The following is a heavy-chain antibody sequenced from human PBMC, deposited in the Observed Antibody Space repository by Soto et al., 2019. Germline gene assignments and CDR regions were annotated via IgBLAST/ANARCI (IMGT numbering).Heavy chain of an antibody. D-gene: IGHD3-3*01. J-gene: IGHJ4*02. CDR3: ALTPYYDFWSGYYPFDY. V-gene: IGHV3-23*01. Sequence: GGSLRLSCAASGFTFSSYAMSWVRQAPGKGLEWVSAISGSGGSTYYADSVKGRFTISRDNSKNRLYLQMNSLRAEDTAVYYCALTPYYDFWSGYYPFDYWGQGTLVTVSS. CDR2: ISGSGGST. CDR1: GFTFSSYA.